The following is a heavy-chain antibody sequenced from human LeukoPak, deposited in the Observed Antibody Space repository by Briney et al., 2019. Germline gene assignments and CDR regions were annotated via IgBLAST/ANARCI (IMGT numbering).Heavy chain of an antibody. J-gene: IGHJ4*02. CDR1: GYSISTGYY. D-gene: IGHD3-22*01. CDR3: ARDYYDSSGYYFFDY. CDR2: VYHGGST. Sequence: SETLSLTCTVSGYSISTGYYWDWIRQPPGKGLEWIGTVYHGGSTYYNPSLKSRVTISVDTSKNQFSLKLSSVTAAGTAVYYCARDYYDSSGYYFFDYWGQGTLVTVSS. V-gene: IGHV4-38-2*02.